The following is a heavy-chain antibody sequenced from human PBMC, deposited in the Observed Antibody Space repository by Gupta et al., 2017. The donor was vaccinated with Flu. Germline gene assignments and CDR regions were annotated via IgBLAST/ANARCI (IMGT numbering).Heavy chain of an antibody. V-gene: IGHV3-33*01. CDR2: IWYDGSNK. CDR3: ASWYSYGYTQDGDAFDI. CDR1: GFTFSSYG. Sequence: QVQLVESGGGVVQPGRSLRLSCAASGFTFSSYGMHWVRQAPGKGLEWVAVIWYDGSNKYYADSVKGRVTISRDNSKNTLYLQMNSLRAEDTAVDYCASWYSYGYTQDGDAFDIGGQGTMVTVSS. D-gene: IGHD5-18*01. J-gene: IGHJ3*02.